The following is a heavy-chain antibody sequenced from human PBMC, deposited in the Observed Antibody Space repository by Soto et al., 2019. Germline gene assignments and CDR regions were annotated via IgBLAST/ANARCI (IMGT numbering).Heavy chain of an antibody. V-gene: IGHV4-4*02. D-gene: IGHD5-12*01. J-gene: IGHJ4*02. CDR1: GGSISTNNW. CDR2: IYHSGTT. Sequence: QVQLQESGPGLVKPSGTLSLTCAVSGGSISTNNWWSWVRQSPGKGLEWIGEIYHSGTTNYNPSLKSRVTRSVDKSNNQFSLKLSSVTAADTAVYYCARSGGWLRSFDYWGQGTLVTVSS. CDR3: ARSGGWLRSFDY.